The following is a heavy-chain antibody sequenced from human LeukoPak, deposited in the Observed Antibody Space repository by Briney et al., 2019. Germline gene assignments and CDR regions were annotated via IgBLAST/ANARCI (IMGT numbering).Heavy chain of an antibody. J-gene: IGHJ4*02. V-gene: IGHV4-39*01. CDR3: ARVPNWNYPSFDY. Sequence: PSETLSLTCTVSGGSLSTSDYYWGWIRQPPGKGLEWIGSVFYSGSTYYNPSLKSRVTISVDTSKNQFTLKLSSVTAADTAVYYCARVPNWNYPSFDYWGQGILVTVSS. CDR1: GGSLSTSDYY. D-gene: IGHD1-7*01. CDR2: VFYSGST.